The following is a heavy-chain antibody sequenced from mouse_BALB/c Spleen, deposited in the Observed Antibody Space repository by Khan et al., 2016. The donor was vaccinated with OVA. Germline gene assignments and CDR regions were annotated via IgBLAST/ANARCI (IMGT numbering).Heavy chain of an antibody. Sequence: QMQLEESGPGLVAPSQSLSITCTVSGFSLTGYGVNWVRQPPGKGLEWLGMIWGDGSTDYNSGIKSRLSITKDNSKSQVFLKMNSLQTDDTARYXCARAYYANYREAMDYWGQGNSVTVSS. CDR1: GFSLTGYG. D-gene: IGHD2-10*01. CDR3: ARAYYANYREAMDY. J-gene: IGHJ4*01. V-gene: IGHV2-6-7*01. CDR2: IWGDGST.